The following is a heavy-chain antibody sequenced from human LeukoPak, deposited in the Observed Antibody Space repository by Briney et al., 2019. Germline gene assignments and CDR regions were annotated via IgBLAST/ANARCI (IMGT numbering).Heavy chain of an antibody. D-gene: IGHD1-1*01. CDR2: IYYSGST. CDR1: GGSISSYY. Sequence: PSETLSLTCTVSGGSISSYYWSWIRQPPGKGLEWIGYIYYSGSTNYNPSLKSRVTISVDTSKNQFSLKLSSVTAADTAVYYCARENWNDGGDDAFDIWGQGTMVTVSS. J-gene: IGHJ3*02. V-gene: IGHV4-59*01. CDR3: ARENWNDGGDDAFDI.